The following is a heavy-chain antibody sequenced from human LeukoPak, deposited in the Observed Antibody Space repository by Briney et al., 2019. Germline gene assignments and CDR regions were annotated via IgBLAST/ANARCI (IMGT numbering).Heavy chain of an antibody. Sequence: SVKVSCKASGYTFTGYYMHWVRQAPGHGLEWIGWINPNSGGTNYAQKFQGRVTMTRDTSISTAYMELSRLRSDDTAVYYCARVGTSPTGNWFDPWGQGTLVTVSS. J-gene: IGHJ5*02. CDR2: INPNSGGT. D-gene: IGHD2-2*01. CDR3: ARVGTSPTGNWFDP. V-gene: IGHV1-2*02. CDR1: GYTFTGYY.